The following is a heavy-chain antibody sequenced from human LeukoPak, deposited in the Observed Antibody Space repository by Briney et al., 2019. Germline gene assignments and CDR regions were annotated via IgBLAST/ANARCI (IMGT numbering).Heavy chain of an antibody. J-gene: IGHJ5*02. CDR1: GYTFTGYY. V-gene: IGHV1-2*02. Sequence: ASVKVSCKASGYTFTGYYMHWVRQAPGQGLEWMGWINPNSGGTNYAQKFQGRVTMTRDTSTSTAYMELSRLRSDDTAVYYCARVGCSSTSCYNSHNWFDPWGQGTLVTVSS. D-gene: IGHD2-2*01. CDR3: ARVGCSSTSCYNSHNWFDP. CDR2: INPNSGGT.